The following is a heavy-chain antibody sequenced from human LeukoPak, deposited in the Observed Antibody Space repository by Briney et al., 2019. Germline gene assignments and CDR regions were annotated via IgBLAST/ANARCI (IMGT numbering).Heavy chain of an antibody. V-gene: IGHV4-59*02. CDR1: GGSVSPYY. CDR2: IYYSGST. CDR3: TGGSIGPYYFDY. J-gene: IGHJ4*02. D-gene: IGHD6-6*01. Sequence: SETLSLTCTVSGGSVSPYYWSWIRQPPGKGLEWIGYIYYSGSTNYNPSLKSRVTISVDTSKNQFSLKLSSVTAADTAVYYCTGGSIGPYYFDYWGQGTLVTVSS.